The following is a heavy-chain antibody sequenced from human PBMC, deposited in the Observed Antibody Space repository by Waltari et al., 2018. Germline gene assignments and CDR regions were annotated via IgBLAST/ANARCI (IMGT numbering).Heavy chain of an antibody. J-gene: IGHJ4*02. Sequence: QVQLQESGPGLVKPSGTLSLTCAVSGGSISSGNWWSWVRQPPGKGLEWIGEIYRSGGTSYTPSLKSRVTISVDKSKNQFSLKLSSVTAADTAVYYCARGKRPDYDFWSGYGLFDYWGQGTLVTVSS. D-gene: IGHD3-3*01. CDR2: IYRSGGT. V-gene: IGHV4-4*02. CDR1: GGSISSGNW. CDR3: ARGKRPDYDFWSGYGLFDY.